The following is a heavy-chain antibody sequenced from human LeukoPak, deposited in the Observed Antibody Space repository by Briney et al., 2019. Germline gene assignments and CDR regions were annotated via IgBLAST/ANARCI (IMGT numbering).Heavy chain of an antibody. D-gene: IGHD3-10*01. CDR2: IRSSSTYI. J-gene: IGHJ4*02. CDR1: GFTFSSYS. V-gene: IGHV3-21*04. Sequence: GGSLRLSCAASGFTFSSYSLNWVRQAPGKGLEWVSSIRSSSTYIYYADSVKGRFTISRDNSKNTLYLQMNSLRAEDTAVYYCAKDTDYYGSGSFDYWGQGTLVTVSS. CDR3: AKDTDYYGSGSFDY.